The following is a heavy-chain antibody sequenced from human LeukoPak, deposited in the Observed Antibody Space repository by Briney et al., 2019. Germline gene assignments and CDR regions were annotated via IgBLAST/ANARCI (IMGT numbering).Heavy chain of an antibody. Sequence: GRSLRLSCAASGFTFSSYGMHWVRQAPGKGLEGVAVIRYDGSNKYYADSVKGRFTISRDNSKNTLYLQMNSLRAEDTAVYYCARGRGYGFVYWGQGTLVTVSS. D-gene: IGHD5-12*01. CDR3: ARGRGYGFVY. V-gene: IGHV3-33*01. CDR1: GFTFSSYG. CDR2: IRYDGSNK. J-gene: IGHJ4*02.